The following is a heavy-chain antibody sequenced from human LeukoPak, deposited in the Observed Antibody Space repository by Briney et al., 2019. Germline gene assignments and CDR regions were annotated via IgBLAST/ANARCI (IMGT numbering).Heavy chain of an antibody. CDR1: GGSISSSSYY. CDR3: ARHYYGSGSYYPYYFDY. Sequence: KPSETLSLTCTVSGGSISSSSYYWGWIRQPPGKGLEWIGSSYYSGSTYYNPSLKSRVTISVDTSKNQFSLKLSSVTAADTAVYYCARHYYGSGSYYPYYFDYWGQGTLVTVSS. V-gene: IGHV4-39*01. D-gene: IGHD3-10*01. CDR2: SYYSGST. J-gene: IGHJ4*02.